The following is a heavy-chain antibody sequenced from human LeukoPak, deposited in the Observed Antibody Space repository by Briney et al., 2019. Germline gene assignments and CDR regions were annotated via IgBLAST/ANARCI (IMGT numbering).Heavy chain of an antibody. CDR2: ISYDGSNK. D-gene: IGHD6-19*01. CDR1: GFTFSSYA. V-gene: IGHV3-30-3*01. J-gene: IGHJ4*02. Sequence: GRSLRLSCAASGFTFSSYAMHWVRQAPGKGLEWVAVISYDGSNKYYAAPVKGRFTISRDNSMNTLYLQMNILRAQDTAVYYCTRLGIAGAGTGRDYWGQGPLVTVSS. CDR3: TRLGIAGAGTGRDY.